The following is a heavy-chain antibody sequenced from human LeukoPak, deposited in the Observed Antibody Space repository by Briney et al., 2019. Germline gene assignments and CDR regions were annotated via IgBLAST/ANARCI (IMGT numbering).Heavy chain of an antibody. CDR1: GLAFSSYA. CDR2: IWYDGSNQ. D-gene: IGHD6-19*01. V-gene: IGHV3-33*06. J-gene: IGHJ4*02. CDR3: AKPNPPGLAVGNYYFDY. Sequence: PGGSLRLSCAASGLAFSSYAMHWVRQAPGKGLEWVAIIWYDGSNQYYADSVRGRFTISRDNSKNTLYLQMNSLRADDTAVYYCAKPNPPGLAVGNYYFDYWGQGALVTVSS.